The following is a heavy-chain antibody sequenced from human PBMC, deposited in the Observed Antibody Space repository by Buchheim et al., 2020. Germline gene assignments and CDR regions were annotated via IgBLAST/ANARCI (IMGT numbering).Heavy chain of an antibody. CDR2: INPTSGKT. D-gene: IGHD3-9*01. V-gene: IGHV1-3*01. CDR1: GYIFTGYA. J-gene: IGHJ4*02. Sequence: QVQLVQSGAEVKKPGASVKISCKVSGYIFTGYALHWVRQAPGQRLEWLGWINPTSGKTKYPQKFQGRVTLTRDTSATTAYMDLSSLTSEDTAVYYCARELQTGSLDYWGQGTL. CDR3: ARELQTGSLDY.